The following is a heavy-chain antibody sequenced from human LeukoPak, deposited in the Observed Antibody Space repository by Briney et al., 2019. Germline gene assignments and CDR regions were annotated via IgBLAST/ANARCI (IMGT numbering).Heavy chain of an antibody. V-gene: IGHV1-18*01. CDR2: ISAYNGNT. CDR1: GYTFTSYC. J-gene: IGHJ5*02. D-gene: IGHD4-17*01. Sequence: ASVKVSCKASGYTFTSYCISWVRQAPGQGLEWMGWISAYNGNTNYAQKLQGRVTMTTDTSTSTAYMELRSLRCDDTAVYYCARDDYGDYVGGHNWFDPWGRGTLVTVSS. CDR3: ARDDYGDYVGGHNWFDP.